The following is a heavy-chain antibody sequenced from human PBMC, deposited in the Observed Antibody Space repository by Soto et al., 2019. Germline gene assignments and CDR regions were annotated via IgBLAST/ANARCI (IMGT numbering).Heavy chain of an antibody. D-gene: IGHD6-19*01. CDR3: ARSPLEISSGWYTPGPCDY. Sequence: GGSLRLSCAASGFTFSSYSMNWVRQAPGKGLEWVSSISSSSSYIYYADSVKGRFTISRDNAKNSLYLQMNSLRAEDTAVYYCARSPLEISSGWYTPGPCDYWGQGTLVTVSS. CDR2: ISSSSSYI. CDR1: GFTFSSYS. V-gene: IGHV3-21*01. J-gene: IGHJ4*02.